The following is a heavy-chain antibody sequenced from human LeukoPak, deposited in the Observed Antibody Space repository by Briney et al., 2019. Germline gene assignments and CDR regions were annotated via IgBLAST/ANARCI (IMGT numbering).Heavy chain of an antibody. CDR1: GFTVNSNY. CDR2: ICSGGTT. J-gene: IGHJ4*02. V-gene: IGHV3-66*01. Sequence: GGSLRLSCVVSGFTVNSNYMSWVRQAPGKGLEWVSVICSGGTTNYADSVKGRFIVYRDNSKNTLYLQMNSLRVEDTAVYYCASKVTTGYWGQGTLVTVSS. D-gene: IGHD4-17*01. CDR3: ASKVTTGY.